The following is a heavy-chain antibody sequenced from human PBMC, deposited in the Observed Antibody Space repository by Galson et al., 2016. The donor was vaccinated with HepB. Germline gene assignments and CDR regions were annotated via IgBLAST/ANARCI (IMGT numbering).Heavy chain of an antibody. CDR3: ARDGRVREWLKKFYYYGMDV. Sequence: LRLSCAASGFTFSTYAMHWVRQAPGKGLEWVAFMYYDGSKKYYADSVKGRFTISRDNSKNTLYLQMNSLRAEYTAAYYCARDGRVREWLKKFYYYGMDVWGQGTTVTVSS. V-gene: IGHV3-30*03. CDR2: MYYDGSKK. J-gene: IGHJ6*02. CDR1: GFTFSTYA. D-gene: IGHD3-3*01.